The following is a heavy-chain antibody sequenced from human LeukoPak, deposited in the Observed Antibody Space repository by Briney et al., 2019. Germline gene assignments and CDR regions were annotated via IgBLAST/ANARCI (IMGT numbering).Heavy chain of an antibody. J-gene: IGHJ4*02. Sequence: SETLSLTCTVSGGSISNYYWSWIRQPPGKGLEWIGYIYYTGDTNHNPSLKSRVTISIDTSKNQLSLTLHSVTAADTAVYYCARHPFATPFDYWGQGILVTVSS. V-gene: IGHV4-59*08. CDR2: IYYTGDT. D-gene: IGHD2-15*01. CDR1: GGSISNYY. CDR3: ARHPFATPFDY.